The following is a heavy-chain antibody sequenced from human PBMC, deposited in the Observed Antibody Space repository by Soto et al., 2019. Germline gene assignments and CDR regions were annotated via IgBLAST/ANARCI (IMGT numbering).Heavy chain of an antibody. J-gene: IGHJ4*02. CDR3: AKGIRGRVPYGCFDS. CDR2: ISGIGGST. V-gene: IGHV3-23*01. Sequence: ESGGGLVQPGGSLRLSCSASGFTFSSYAMSWVRQAPGKGLEWVSGISGIGGSTYYADSVKGRFTISRDNSKNTLYLQMNSLRAEDTAVYYCAKGIRGRVPYGCFDSWGQGTLVNVSS. D-gene: IGHD3-10*01. CDR1: GFTFSSYA.